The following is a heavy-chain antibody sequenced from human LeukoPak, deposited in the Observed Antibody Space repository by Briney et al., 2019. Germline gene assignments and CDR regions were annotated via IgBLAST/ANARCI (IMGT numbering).Heavy chain of an antibody. J-gene: IGHJ6*04. D-gene: IGHD6-13*01. CDR2: ISYDGSNK. CDR1: GFTFSSYA. V-gene: IGHV3-30-3*01. Sequence: GGSLRLSCAASGFTFSSYAMHWVRQAPGKGLEWVAVISYDGSNKYYADSVKGRFTISRDNSKNTLYLQMNSLRAEDTAVYYCARLSYSSSWYGFGYYYYGMDVWGKGTTVTVSS. CDR3: ARLSYSSSWYGFGYYYYGMDV.